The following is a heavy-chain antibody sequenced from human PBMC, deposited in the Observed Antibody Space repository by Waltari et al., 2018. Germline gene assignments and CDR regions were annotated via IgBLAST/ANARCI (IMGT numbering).Heavy chain of an antibody. D-gene: IGHD3-10*01. V-gene: IGHV1-46*01. Sequence: HVHLVQSGAEVKKPGASVKVSCKASGHTFTSYYIHWVRQAPGQGLEWRGRINPSDGSTTFAQKFQGRVTVTRDTSTSTVHMELSSLRSEDTAVYYCAREMGFGDSGNDYWGQGTLVTVSS. CDR2: INPSDGST. CDR1: GHTFTSYY. CDR3: AREMGFGDSGNDY. J-gene: IGHJ4*02.